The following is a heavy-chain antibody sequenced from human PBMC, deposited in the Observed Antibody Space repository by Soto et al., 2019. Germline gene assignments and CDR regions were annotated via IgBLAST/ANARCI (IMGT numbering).Heavy chain of an antibody. CDR1: GYTLTELS. D-gene: IGHD2-21*01. CDR2: FDPEDGAT. CDR3: ATRVYCGGDCYRRHYYQYMDV. J-gene: IGHJ6*03. Sequence: ASVKVSCKVSGYTLTELSMHWVRQAPGKGLEWMGGFDPEDGATIFAQKFQGRVTMTEDTSTDTAYMELRSLRSEDTAVYYCATRVYCGGDCYRRHYYQYMDVWGKGTTVTVSS. V-gene: IGHV1-24*01.